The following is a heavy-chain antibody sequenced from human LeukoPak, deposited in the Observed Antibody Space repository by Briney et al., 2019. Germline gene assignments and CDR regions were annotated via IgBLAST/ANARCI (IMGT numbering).Heavy chain of an antibody. J-gene: IGHJ3*02. CDR1: GFTFNNAW. CDR3: TTNDAFDI. CDR2: IKTKTDGETR. Sequence: GGSLRLSCAASGFTFNNAWMNWVRQAPGKGLGWVGRIKTKTDGETRDYAAPVKDRFTISREDSKNTLYLQMNSLKTDDTAVYYCTTNDAFDIWGRGTMVTVSS. V-gene: IGHV3-15*01.